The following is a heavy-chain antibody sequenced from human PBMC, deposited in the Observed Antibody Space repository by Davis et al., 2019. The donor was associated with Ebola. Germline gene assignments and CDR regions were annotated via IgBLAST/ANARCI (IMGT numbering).Heavy chain of an antibody. CDR3: ARGDWNRYYFDY. D-gene: IGHD1-1*01. Sequence: SETLSLTCTVSGGSISSGGYYWSWIRQPPGKGLEWIGYIYYSGSTYYNPSLKSRVTISVDTSKNQFSLKLSSVTAADTAVYYCARGDWNRYYFDYWGQGTLVTVSS. CDR2: IYYSGST. V-gene: IGHV4-31*03. J-gene: IGHJ4*02. CDR1: GGSISSGGYY.